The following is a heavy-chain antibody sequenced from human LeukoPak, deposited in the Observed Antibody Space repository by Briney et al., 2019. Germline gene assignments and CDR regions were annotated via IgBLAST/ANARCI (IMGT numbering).Heavy chain of an antibody. Sequence: SVNVSCKASGGTFSSYAISWVRHAPAQGLEWMGVIIPIFGTANYAQKFQGRVTLTADESTSTAYMELSSLRSEDTAVSYCARPIVTYSSRWYSAFDIWGQGTMVTVSS. CDR2: IIPIFGTA. CDR1: GGTFSSYA. V-gene: IGHV1-69*13. J-gene: IGHJ3*02. D-gene: IGHD6-13*01. CDR3: ARPIVTYSSRWYSAFDI.